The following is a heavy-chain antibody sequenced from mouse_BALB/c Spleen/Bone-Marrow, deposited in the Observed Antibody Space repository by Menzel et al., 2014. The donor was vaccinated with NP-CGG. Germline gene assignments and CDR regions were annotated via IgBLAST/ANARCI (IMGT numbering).Heavy chain of an antibody. J-gene: IGHJ3*01. CDR2: IRNKANGYTT. D-gene: IGHD2-1*01. Sequence: EVQGVESGGGLVQPGGSLRLSCATSGFTFTDYYMSWVRQPPGKALEWLGFIRNKANGYTTEYSASVKGRFTISRDNSRSILYLQMNTLRAEDSATYYCARDYGNYVRFAYWGQGTLVTVSA. CDR1: GFTFTDYY. V-gene: IGHV7-3*02. CDR3: ARDYGNYVRFAY.